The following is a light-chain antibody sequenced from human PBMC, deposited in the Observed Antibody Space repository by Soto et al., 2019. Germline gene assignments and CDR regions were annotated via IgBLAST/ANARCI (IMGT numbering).Light chain of an antibody. V-gene: IGLV2-8*01. CDR2: GVN. CDR1: SSDVGGYNY. Sequence: QSALTQPPSASGSPGQSVTISCTGTSSDVGGYNYVSWYQQNPGKVPKIMIYGVNKRPSGFPDRFSGSKSGNTASLTVSGLQAEDEADYYCTSYAGGNNVFGTGTKLTVL. CDR3: TSYAGGNNV. J-gene: IGLJ1*01.